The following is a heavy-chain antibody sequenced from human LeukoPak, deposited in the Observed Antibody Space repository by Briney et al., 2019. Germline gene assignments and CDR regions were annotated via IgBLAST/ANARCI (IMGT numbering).Heavy chain of an antibody. Sequence: GGFLRLSCAASGFTFDDYAMHWVRHGPGKGLEWVSGINWNSGSIVYADSVKGRFTISRDNAKNSLYLQMNSLRAEDTALYYCAKDIDWLGAFDIWGQGTMVTVSS. D-gene: IGHD3-9*01. J-gene: IGHJ3*02. CDR3: AKDIDWLGAFDI. CDR1: GFTFDDYA. V-gene: IGHV3-9*01. CDR2: INWNSGSI.